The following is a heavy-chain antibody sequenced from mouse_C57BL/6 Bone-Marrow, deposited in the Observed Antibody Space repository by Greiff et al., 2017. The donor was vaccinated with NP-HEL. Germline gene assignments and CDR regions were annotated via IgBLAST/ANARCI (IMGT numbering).Heavy chain of an antibody. V-gene: IGHV1-72*01. CDR3: ARHYGGSYYTMDY. J-gene: IGHJ4*01. CDR2: IDPNSGGT. Sequence: VQLQQPGAELVKPGASVKLSCKASGYTFTSYWMHWVKQRPGRGLEWIGRIDPNSGGTKYNEKFKSKATLTVDKSSSPAYMQLSSLTSEDSAVYCCARHYGGSYYTMDYWGQGTSVTVSS. CDR1: GYTFTSYW. D-gene: IGHD1-1*01.